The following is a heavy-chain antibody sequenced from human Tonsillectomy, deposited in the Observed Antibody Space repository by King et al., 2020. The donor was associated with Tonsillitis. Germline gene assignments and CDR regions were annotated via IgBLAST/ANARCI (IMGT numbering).Heavy chain of an antibody. CDR1: GFTFSDYA. D-gene: IGHD3-22*01. Sequence: VQLVESGGGVVQPGRSLRLSCAASGFTFSDYAMHWVRQAPGKGLEWVAVISYDGSNKYYADSVKGRFAISRDNSKNTLYLQMTSLRAEDTAVYYCARDYASSTYYCKDWGQGTLVTVSS. CDR2: ISYDGSNK. V-gene: IGHV3-30*09. CDR3: ARDYASSTYYCKD. J-gene: IGHJ4*02.